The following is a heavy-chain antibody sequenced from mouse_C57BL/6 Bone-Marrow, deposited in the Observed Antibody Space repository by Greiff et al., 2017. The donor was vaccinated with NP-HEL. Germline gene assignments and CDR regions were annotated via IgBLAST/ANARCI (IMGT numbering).Heavy chain of an antibody. D-gene: IGHD1-1*01. CDR3: TTGGSSPYAMDY. J-gene: IGHJ4*01. CDR2: IDPEDGDT. CDR1: GFNIKDDY. V-gene: IGHV14-4*01. Sequence: EVQRVESGAELVRPGASVKLSCTVSGFNIKDDYMHWVKQRPEQGLEWIGWIDPEDGDTAYASKFQGQATITADTSSNTAYLQLSSLTSEDTAVYYCTTGGSSPYAMDYWGQGTSVTVSS.